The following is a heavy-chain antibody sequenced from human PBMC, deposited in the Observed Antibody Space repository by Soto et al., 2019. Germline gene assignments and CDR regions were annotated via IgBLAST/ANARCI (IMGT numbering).Heavy chain of an antibody. V-gene: IGHV1-69*01. Sequence: QVQLVQSGAEVKKPGSSVKVSCKASGGTFSSYAISWVRQAPGQGLECMGGIIPIFGTANYAQTFQGRVTITADESTSTAYMELSSLRAEDTAVYYCARARDIVVVPAAIPYDAFDIWGQGTMVTVSS. CDR2: IIPIFGTA. D-gene: IGHD2-2*01. CDR3: ARARDIVVVPAAIPYDAFDI. J-gene: IGHJ3*02. CDR1: GGTFSSYA.